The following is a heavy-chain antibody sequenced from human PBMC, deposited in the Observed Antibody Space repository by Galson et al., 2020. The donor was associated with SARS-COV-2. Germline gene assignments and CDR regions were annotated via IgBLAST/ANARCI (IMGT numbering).Heavy chain of an antibody. CDR2: IHHSGNT. CDR3: ARLGDCSGGTCYSRGYNWFDP. CDR1: GGSISNTNW. J-gene: IGHJ5*02. Sequence: SETLSLTCAVSGGSISNTNWWSWVRQPPGKRLEWIGEIHHSGNTNYTPSLNSRVTISVDTSKNQFSLKLISVTAADTAVYYCARLGDCSGGTCYSRGYNWFDPWGQGTLVTVSS. V-gene: IGHV4-4*02. D-gene: IGHD2-15*01.